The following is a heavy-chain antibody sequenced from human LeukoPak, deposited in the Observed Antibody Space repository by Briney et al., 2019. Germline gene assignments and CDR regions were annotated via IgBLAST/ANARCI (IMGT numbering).Heavy chain of an antibody. CDR1: GFTFSSYA. CDR3: ARDFYRATYFDY. D-gene: IGHD1-26*01. CDR2: ISYDGSNK. V-gene: IGHV3-30-3*01. Sequence: GGSLRLSCAASGFTFSSYAMHWVRQAPGKGLEWVAVISYDGSNKYYADSVKGRFTISRDNSKNTLYLQMNSLRAEDTAVYYCARDFYRATYFDYWGQGTLVTVSS. J-gene: IGHJ4*02.